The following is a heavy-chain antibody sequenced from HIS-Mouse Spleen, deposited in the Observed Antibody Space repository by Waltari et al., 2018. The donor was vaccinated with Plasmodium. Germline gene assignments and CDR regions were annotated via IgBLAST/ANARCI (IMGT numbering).Heavy chain of an antibody. Sequence: QVQLVQSGAEVKKPGASVKVYCKASGYTFTGYYMHWVRQAPGQGLEWLGWVNHNSGGTNYAQKFQGRVTMTRDSSSSTAYMELSRRRSDDTAVYYCARVLGYKAAAGTFVEYFQHWGQGTLVTVAS. CDR1: GYTFTGYY. J-gene: IGHJ1*01. CDR3: ARVLGYKAAAGTFVEYFQH. V-gene: IGHV1-2*02. D-gene: IGHD6-13*01. CDR2: VNHNSGGT.